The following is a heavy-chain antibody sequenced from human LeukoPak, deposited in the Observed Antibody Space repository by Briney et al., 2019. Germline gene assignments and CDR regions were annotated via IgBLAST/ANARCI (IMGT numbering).Heavy chain of an antibody. V-gene: IGHV4-34*01. CDR2: MNPSGST. Sequence: PSETLSLTCAVYGGSFSGYYWTWIRQTPEKGLEWIGEMNPSGSTNYNLSLKSRVTISVDTSKSQFSLELSSVTAADTAVYYCARGRQDVTMIVVVMTAVSYYLDVWGKGTTVTVS. CDR3: ARGRQDVTMIVVVMTAVSYYLDV. CDR1: GGSFSGYY. J-gene: IGHJ6*03. D-gene: IGHD3-22*01.